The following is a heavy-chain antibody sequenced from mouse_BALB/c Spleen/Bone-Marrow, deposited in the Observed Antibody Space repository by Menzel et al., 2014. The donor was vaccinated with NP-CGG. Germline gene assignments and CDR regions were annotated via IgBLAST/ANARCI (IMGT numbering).Heavy chain of an antibody. CDR2: ISSGGSYT. Sequence: EVQGVESGGDLVKPGGSLKLSCAASGFTFSSYGMSWVRQTPDKRLEWVATISSGGSYTYYPDSVKGRFTISRDNAKNPLYLQMSSLKSEDTAMYYCARPTTVVATGGSFDYWGQGTTLTVSS. CDR1: GFTFSSYG. D-gene: IGHD1-1*01. J-gene: IGHJ2*01. V-gene: IGHV5-6*01. CDR3: ARPTTVVATGGSFDY.